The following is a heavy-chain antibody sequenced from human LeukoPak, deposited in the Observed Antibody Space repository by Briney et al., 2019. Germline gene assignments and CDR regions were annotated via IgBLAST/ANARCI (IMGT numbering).Heavy chain of an antibody. Sequence: SETLSLTCTVSGGSISSYYWSLIRQPPGKGLEWIGYIYYSGSTNYNPSLKSRVTISVDTSKNQFSLKLSSVTAADTAVYYCASGDDSSSWPGWGQGTLVTVSS. CDR1: GGSISSYY. J-gene: IGHJ4*02. D-gene: IGHD6-13*01. V-gene: IGHV4-59*08. CDR3: ASGDDSSSWPG. CDR2: IYYSGST.